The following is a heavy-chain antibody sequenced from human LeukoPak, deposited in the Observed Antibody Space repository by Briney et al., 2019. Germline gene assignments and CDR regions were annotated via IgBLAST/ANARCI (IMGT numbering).Heavy chain of an antibody. CDR1: GYTFTSYY. CDR2: INPNSGGT. D-gene: IGHD3-9*01. CDR3: AKNYDFLTGYAS. Sequence: GASVKVSCKASGYTFTSYYMHWVRQAPGQGLEWMGWINPNSGGTNYAQKFQGWVTMTRNTSISTAYMELSSLRSEDTAVYYYAKNYDFLTGYASWGQGTLVTVSS. V-gene: IGHV1-2*04. J-gene: IGHJ4*02.